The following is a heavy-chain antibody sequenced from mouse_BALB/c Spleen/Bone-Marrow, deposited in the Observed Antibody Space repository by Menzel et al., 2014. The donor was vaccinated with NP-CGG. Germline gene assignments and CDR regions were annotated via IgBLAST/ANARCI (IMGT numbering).Heavy chain of an antibody. CDR3: ARGGTTATWYFDV. CDR1: GFNIKDTY. CDR2: IDPANGNT. J-gene: IGHJ1*01. Sequence: EVQLQESGAELVKPGAPVKLSCTASGFNIKDTYMHWVKQRPEQGLEWIGRIDPANGNTKYDPKFQGKATITADTSSNTAYLQLSSLTSEDTAAYYCARGGTTATWYFDVWGAGTTVTVSS. D-gene: IGHD1-2*01. V-gene: IGHV14-3*02.